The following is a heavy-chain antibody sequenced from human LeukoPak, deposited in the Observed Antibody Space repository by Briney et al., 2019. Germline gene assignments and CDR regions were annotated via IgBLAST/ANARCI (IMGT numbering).Heavy chain of an antibody. CDR1: GFTFSSYA. V-gene: IGHV3-23*01. D-gene: IGHD2-15*01. J-gene: IGHJ3*01. CDR3: AKYSCCSSSSCYRKDVSDV. Sequence: GGSLRLSCAASGFTFSSYAMSWVRQAPGKGQEWASSIRGSGGSTDYADSVKGRFTISGDNSKNTLHLQMNSLRAEDTAIYYCAKYSCCSSSSCYRKDVSDVWGQGTMVTVSS. CDR2: IRGSGGST.